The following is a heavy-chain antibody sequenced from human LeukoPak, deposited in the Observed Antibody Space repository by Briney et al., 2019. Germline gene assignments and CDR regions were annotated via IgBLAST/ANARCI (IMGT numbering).Heavy chain of an antibody. CDR2: INPNSGGT. Sequence: ASVKVSCNASGYTFTGNYLHWVRQAPGQGLEWVGWINPNSGGTNYAQKFQGRVTMTRDTSISTVYMELSRLRSDDTVVYYCSKEEYWGQGTLVTVSS. V-gene: IGHV1-2*02. CDR1: GYTFTGNY. CDR3: SKEEY. J-gene: IGHJ4*02.